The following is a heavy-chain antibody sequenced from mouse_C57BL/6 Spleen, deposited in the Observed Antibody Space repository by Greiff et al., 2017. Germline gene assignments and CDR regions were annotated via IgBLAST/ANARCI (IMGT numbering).Heavy chain of an antibody. V-gene: IGHV2-9-1*01. Sequence: QVQLQQSGPGLVAPSQSLSITCTVSGFSLTSYAISWVRQPPGKGLEWLGVIWTGGGTNYNSALKSRLSISKDNSKSQVFLKMNSLQTDDTARYYCARAYDYDGYYFDYWGQGTTLTVSS. CDR1: GFSLTSYA. CDR3: ARAYDYDGYYFDY. CDR2: IWTGGGT. D-gene: IGHD2-4*01. J-gene: IGHJ2*01.